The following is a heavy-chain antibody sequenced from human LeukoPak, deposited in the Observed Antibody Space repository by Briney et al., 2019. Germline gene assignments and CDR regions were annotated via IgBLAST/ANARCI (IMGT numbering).Heavy chain of an antibody. CDR1: GGSISGYY. Sequence: SETLSLTWTVSGGSISGYYWSWIRQAPGKGLEWIGYIHDSGSTDYNPSLKSRVTISIDTSRNQFSLRVSSVTAADTAVYYCARGRWLQLPDYWGQGALVTVSS. D-gene: IGHD5-24*01. CDR3: ARGRWLQLPDY. CDR2: IHDSGST. J-gene: IGHJ4*02. V-gene: IGHV4-59*01.